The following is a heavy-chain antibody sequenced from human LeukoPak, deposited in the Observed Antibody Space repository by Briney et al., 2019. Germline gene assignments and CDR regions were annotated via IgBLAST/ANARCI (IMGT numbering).Heavy chain of an antibody. J-gene: IGHJ4*02. D-gene: IGHD5-18*01. CDR1: GGSFSGYY. V-gene: IGHV4-34*01. Sequence: SETLSLTCAVSGGSFSGYYWSWIRQPPGKGLEWIGEISHSGSTNYNPSLKRRVTISVDTSKNQFSLKLSSVTAADTAVYYCARVSRGYTAMVRRQGFDYWGQGTLVTVSS. CDR2: ISHSGST. CDR3: ARVSRGYTAMVRRQGFDY.